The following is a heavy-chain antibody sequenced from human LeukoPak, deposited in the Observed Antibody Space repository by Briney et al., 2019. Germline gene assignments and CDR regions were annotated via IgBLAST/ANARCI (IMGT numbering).Heavy chain of an antibody. J-gene: IGHJ4*02. V-gene: IGHV3-9*01. D-gene: IGHD3-9*01. CDR2: ISWNSGSI. CDR3: AKGDYDILTGYIDY. CDR1: GFTFDDYA. Sequence: GRSLRLSCAASGFTFDDYAMHWVRQDPGKGLEWDSGISWNSGSIGYADSVKGRFTISRDNAKNSLYLQMNSLRAEDTALYYCAKGDYDILTGYIDYWGQGTLVTVSS.